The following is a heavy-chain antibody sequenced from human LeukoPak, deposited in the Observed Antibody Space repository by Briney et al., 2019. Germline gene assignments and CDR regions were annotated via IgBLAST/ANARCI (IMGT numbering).Heavy chain of an antibody. CDR3: ARSFYYYDSDY. CDR2: IGSNISAM. J-gene: IGHJ4*02. Sequence: QSGGSLRLSCAASGFTFSDYSMNWVRQAPGKGLEWVLYIGSNISAMYYADSVRGRFTISRDNAKNSLYLQMNSLRAEDTAVYYCARSFYYYDSDYWGQGTLVTVSS. D-gene: IGHD3-22*01. CDR1: GFTFSDYS. V-gene: IGHV3-48*04.